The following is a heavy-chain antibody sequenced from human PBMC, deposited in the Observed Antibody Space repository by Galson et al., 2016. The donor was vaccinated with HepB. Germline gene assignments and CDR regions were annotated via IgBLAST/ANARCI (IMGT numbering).Heavy chain of an antibody. CDR1: GDSVTNDETT. D-gene: IGHD5-18*01. Sequence: CAISGDSVTNDETTWNWIRQSPSRGLEWLGRTYYRSQWFNEYAESVKSRITINSDTSRNQFSLQLDSVTPDDTAAYFCTRGYMHTGMNVWGQGTTVTASS. J-gene: IGHJ6*02. V-gene: IGHV6-1*01. CDR3: TRGYMHTGMNV. CDR2: TYYRSQWFN.